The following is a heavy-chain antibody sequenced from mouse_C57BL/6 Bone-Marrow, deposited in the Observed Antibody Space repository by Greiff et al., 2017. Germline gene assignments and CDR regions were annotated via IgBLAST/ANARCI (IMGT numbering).Heavy chain of an antibody. D-gene: IGHD2-3*01. CDR1: GFNIKDDY. CDR2: IDPEIGDT. Sequence: EVQLQQSGAELVRPGASVKLSCTASGFNIKDDYIHWVKQRPEQGLEWIGWIDPEIGDTEYASKFQGKATITSDTSSNTAYLQLSSLTSVYTAVYYCSSFDGKYFDFWGQGTPLTVAS. J-gene: IGHJ2*01. CDR3: SSFDGKYFDF. V-gene: IGHV14-4*01.